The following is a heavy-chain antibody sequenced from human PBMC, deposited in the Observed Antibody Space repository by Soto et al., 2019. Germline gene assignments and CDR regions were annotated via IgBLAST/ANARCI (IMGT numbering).Heavy chain of an antibody. D-gene: IGHD3-9*01. CDR1: GYSFTDYW. J-gene: IGHJ4*02. CDR3: ARQADYNILTGYFYYFDY. CDR2: IYPGDSDA. V-gene: IGHV5-51*01. Sequence: GESLKISCKSSGYSFTDYWIGWVRQMPGKGLEWMGTIYPGDSDARYSPSFQGQVTISVDTSINTAFLRWNSLTASDTAMYYCARQADYNILTGYFYYFDYWGQGSLVTVS.